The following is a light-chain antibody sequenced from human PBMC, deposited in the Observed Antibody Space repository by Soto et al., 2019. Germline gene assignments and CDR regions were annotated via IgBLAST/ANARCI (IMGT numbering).Light chain of an antibody. CDR1: SSNIGSNS. J-gene: IGLJ2*01. Sequence: QAVLTQPPSASGTPGPRVTISCSGSSSNIGSNSVYWYQQLPGTAPKLLISVDNQRPSGVPDRFSGSKSGTSASLAISGLRSEDEADYFCAAWDDSLTGVVFGGGTKLTVL. V-gene: IGLV1-47*02. CDR3: AAWDDSLTGVV. CDR2: VDN.